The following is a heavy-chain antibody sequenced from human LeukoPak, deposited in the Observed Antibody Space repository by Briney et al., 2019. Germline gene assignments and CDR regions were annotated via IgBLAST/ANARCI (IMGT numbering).Heavy chain of an antibody. CDR2: ISAYNGNT. J-gene: IGHJ4*02. CDR3: ARDIVATFYFDY. CDR1: DYTFTSYG. V-gene: IGHV1-18*01. Sequence: GASVKVSCKGSDYTFTSYGISWVRQAPGQGLEWMGWISAYNGNTNYAQKLQGRVTMSTDTSTSTAYMELRSLRSDDTAVYYCARDIVATFYFDYWGQGTLVTVSS. D-gene: IGHD5-12*01.